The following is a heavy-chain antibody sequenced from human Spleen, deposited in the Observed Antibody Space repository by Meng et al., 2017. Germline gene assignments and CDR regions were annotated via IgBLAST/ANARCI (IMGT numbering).Heavy chain of an antibody. V-gene: IGHV3-33*06. CDR2: LYHDESKT. Sequence: QVQLVESGGVVVQPGRSLRLSCEASGFIFSSYGMLWVRQAPGKGLEWLAVLYHDESKTFYADSVKGRFTISRDISRNTLYLQMSSLRVEDTAVYYCAKSRDGYNHGLSWGQGTLVTVSS. J-gene: IGHJ5*02. CDR3: AKSRDGYNHGLS. D-gene: IGHD5-24*01. CDR1: GFIFSSYG.